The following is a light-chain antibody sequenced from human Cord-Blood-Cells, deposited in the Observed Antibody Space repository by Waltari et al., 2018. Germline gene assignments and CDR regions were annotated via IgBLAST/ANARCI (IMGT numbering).Light chain of an antibody. Sequence: DIQMTQFPSSLSASVGDRVTITCRASQSISSYLNWYQQKPGKAPKLLIDAASSLQSRVPSRFSGSGAGTDFTLTISSLQPEDFATYYCQQSYSTPYTFGQGTKLEIK. CDR1: QSISSY. CDR2: AAS. J-gene: IGKJ2*01. CDR3: QQSYSTPYT. V-gene: IGKV1-39*01.